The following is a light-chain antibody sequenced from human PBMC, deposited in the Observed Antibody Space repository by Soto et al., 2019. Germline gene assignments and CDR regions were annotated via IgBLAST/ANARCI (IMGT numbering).Light chain of an antibody. CDR2: RNN. CDR1: SSNIGSNY. V-gene: IGLV1-47*01. Sequence: QSVLTQPPSASGTPGQRVTISCSGSSSNIGSNYVYWYHQLPGTAPKLLIYRNNHRPSGVPDRFSGSKSGTSASLAISGLRSEDEADYYCGAYDDSRTVVFGGGTKLTVL. J-gene: IGLJ3*02. CDR3: GAYDDSRTVV.